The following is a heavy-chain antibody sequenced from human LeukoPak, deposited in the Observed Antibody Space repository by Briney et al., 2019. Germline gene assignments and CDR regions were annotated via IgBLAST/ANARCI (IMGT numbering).Heavy chain of an antibody. CDR2: INPNSGGT. V-gene: IGHV1-2*02. CDR1: GYTFTGYY. Sequence: ASVKVSCKASGYTFTGYYMHWVRQAPGQGLEWMGWINPNSGGTNYAQKFQGRVTMTRNTSISTAYMELSSLRSEDTAVYYCARGGYYYDSSHEFDYWGQGTLVTVSS. CDR3: ARGGYYYDSSHEFDY. D-gene: IGHD3-22*01. J-gene: IGHJ4*02.